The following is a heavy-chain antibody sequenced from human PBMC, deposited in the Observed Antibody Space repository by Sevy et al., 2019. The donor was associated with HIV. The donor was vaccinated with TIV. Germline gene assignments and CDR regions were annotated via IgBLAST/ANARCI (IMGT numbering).Heavy chain of an antibody. V-gene: IGHV3-33*01. D-gene: IGHD2-21*01. CDR1: GFTFSSFG. J-gene: IGHJ4*02. CDR3: SRGPALIVAVAAGYLDY. Sequence: GGSLRLSCPASGFTFSSFGIHWVRQAPGKGLEWVALMWYDGNNKYYADSVKGRFTISRDSSKNTLYLQMNNLRAEDTAVYYCSRGPALIVAVAAGYLDYWGQGTLVTVSS. CDR2: MWYDGNNK.